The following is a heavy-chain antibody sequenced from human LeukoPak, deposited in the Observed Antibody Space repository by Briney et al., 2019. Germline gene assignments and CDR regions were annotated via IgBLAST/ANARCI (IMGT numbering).Heavy chain of an antibody. D-gene: IGHD6-19*01. CDR1: GFTFSSYS. J-gene: IGHJ4*02. Sequence: RSGGSLRLSCAASGFTFSSYSMTWVRQAPGKGLEWVSSISSGSSFIYYADSVKGRFTISRDNAKNSLHLQMNSLRAEDTAVYYCARVFGSGWMYFDFWGQGTLVTVSS. CDR3: ARVFGSGWMYFDF. V-gene: IGHV3-21*01. CDR2: ISSGSSFI.